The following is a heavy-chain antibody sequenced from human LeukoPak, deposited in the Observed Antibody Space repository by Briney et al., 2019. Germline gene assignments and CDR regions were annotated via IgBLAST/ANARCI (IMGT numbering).Heavy chain of an antibody. J-gene: IGHJ4*02. CDR2: INHSGST. D-gene: IGHD3-22*01. V-gene: IGHV4-34*01. CDR1: GGSFSGYY. CDR3: ARDNSGYYSYYFDY. Sequence: PSETLSLTCAVYGGSFSGYYWSWIRQPPGKGLEWIGEINHSGSTNYNPSLKSRVTISVDTSKNQFSLKLSSVTAADTAVYYCARDNSGYYSYYFDYWGQGTLVTVSS.